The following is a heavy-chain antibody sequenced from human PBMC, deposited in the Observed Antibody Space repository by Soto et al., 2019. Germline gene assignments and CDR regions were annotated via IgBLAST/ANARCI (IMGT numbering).Heavy chain of an antibody. CDR1: GFIFSSYE. J-gene: IGHJ4*02. V-gene: IGHV3-48*03. Sequence: EVQVVESGGDLVQPGGSLRLSCAASGFIFSSYEMNWVRQAPGKGLEWISYISASASSTYYADSVKGRFTISRDNAKNSLDLQMDSLRGEDTAVYFCARLAYDSSGYYYDYWGQGTLVTVSS. D-gene: IGHD3-22*01. CDR3: ARLAYDSSGYYYDY. CDR2: ISASASST.